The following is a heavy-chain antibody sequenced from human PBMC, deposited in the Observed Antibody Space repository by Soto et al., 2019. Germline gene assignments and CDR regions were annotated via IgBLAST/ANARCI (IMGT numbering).Heavy chain of an antibody. Sequence: EASVKVSCKASGYTFTSYDINWVRQATGQGLEWMGWMNPNSGNTGYAQKFQGRVTMTRNTSISTAYMELSSLRSEDTAVYYCARGQGSSGWTYYYYYYYMDVWGKGTTVTVSS. CDR3: ARGQGSSGWTYYYYYYYMDV. CDR1: GYTFTSYD. J-gene: IGHJ6*03. CDR2: MNPNSGNT. V-gene: IGHV1-8*01. D-gene: IGHD6-19*01.